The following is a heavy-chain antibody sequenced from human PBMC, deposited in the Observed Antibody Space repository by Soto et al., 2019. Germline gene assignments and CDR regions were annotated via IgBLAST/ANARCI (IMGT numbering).Heavy chain of an antibody. V-gene: IGHV3-23*01. CDR2: ISGSGGST. J-gene: IGHJ4*02. CDR1: GFTFSSYS. CDR3: ASSSKGVMSFDY. D-gene: IGHD3-16*01. Sequence: PGGSLRLSCAASGFTFSSYSMTWVRQAPGKGLEWVSVISGSGGSTYYADSVKGRFTISRDNSKNTLYLQMNSLRAEDTAVYYCASSSKGVMSFDYWGQGTLVTVSS.